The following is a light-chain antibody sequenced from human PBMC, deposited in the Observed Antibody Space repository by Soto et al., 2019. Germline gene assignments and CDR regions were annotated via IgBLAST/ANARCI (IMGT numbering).Light chain of an antibody. J-gene: IGKJ1*01. CDR1: QSVLYSSNNKNY. CDR3: QQYYSTPPT. Sequence: DIVLTQSPDSLAVSLGERATINCKSSQSVLYSSNNKNYLAWYQQKLGQPPKLLIYWASTRESGLPDRFSGSGSGTDFTLTISSLQAEDVAVYYCQQYYSTPPTFGQGTKVEIK. V-gene: IGKV4-1*01. CDR2: WAS.